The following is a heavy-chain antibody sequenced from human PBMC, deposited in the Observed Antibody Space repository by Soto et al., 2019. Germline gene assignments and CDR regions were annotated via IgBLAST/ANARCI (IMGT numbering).Heavy chain of an antibody. J-gene: IGHJ6*02. CDR3: ARGRGGYYGSSGYYGLDYYYYGMDV. V-gene: IGHV5-51*01. CDR2: IYPGDSDT. CDR1: GYSFTSYW. D-gene: IGHD3-22*01. Sequence: GESLKISCKGSGYSFTSYWIGWVRQMPGKGLEWMGIIYPGDSDTRYSPSFQGQVTISADKSISTAYLQWSSLKASDTAMYYCARGRGGYYGSSGYYGLDYYYYGMDVWGQGTTVTVSS.